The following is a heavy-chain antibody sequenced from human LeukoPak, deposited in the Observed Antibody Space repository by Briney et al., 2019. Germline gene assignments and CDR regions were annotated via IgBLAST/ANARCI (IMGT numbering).Heavy chain of an antibody. J-gene: IGHJ4*02. Sequence: GGSLRLSCAASGFTFSSYEMSWVRQAPGKGLEWVSAISGSGGSTYYADSVKGRFTISRDNSKNTLYLQMNSLRAEDTAVYYCAKDSGEYQILAYYFDYWGQGTLVTVSS. CDR2: ISGSGGST. CDR3: AKDSGEYQILAYYFDY. V-gene: IGHV3-23*01. CDR1: GFTFSSYE. D-gene: IGHD3-10*01.